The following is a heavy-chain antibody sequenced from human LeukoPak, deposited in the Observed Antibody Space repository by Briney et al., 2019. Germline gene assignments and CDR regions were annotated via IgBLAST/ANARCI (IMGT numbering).Heavy chain of an antibody. Sequence: GGSLRLSCAASGFTFSSYDIHWVRQAPGKGLEWVSGISIGGDYTYYADSVKGRFTISRDNSKNTLSLQMSNLRAEDTAIYYCAKLHSATITADFDHWGQGTLVTVSS. D-gene: IGHD1-14*01. CDR2: ISIGGDYT. J-gene: IGHJ4*02. CDR1: GFTFSSYD. CDR3: AKLHSATITADFDH. V-gene: IGHV3-23*01.